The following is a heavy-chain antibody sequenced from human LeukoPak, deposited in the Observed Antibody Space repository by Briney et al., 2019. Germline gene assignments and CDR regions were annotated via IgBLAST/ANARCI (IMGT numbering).Heavy chain of an antibody. Sequence: PSETLSLTCTVSGGSISSYYWSWIRQPAGEGLEWIGRIYTSGSTNYNPSLKSRVTISVDKSKNQFSLKLSSVTAADTAVYYCARAIAAAGLYYFDYWGQGTLVTVSS. CDR1: GGSISSYY. CDR2: IYTSGST. CDR3: ARAIAAAGLYYFDY. D-gene: IGHD6-13*01. J-gene: IGHJ4*02. V-gene: IGHV4-4*07.